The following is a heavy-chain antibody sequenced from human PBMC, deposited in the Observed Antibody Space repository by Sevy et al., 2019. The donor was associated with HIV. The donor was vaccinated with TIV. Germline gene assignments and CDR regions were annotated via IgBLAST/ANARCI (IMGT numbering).Heavy chain of an antibody. J-gene: IGHJ5*02. D-gene: IGHD6-19*01. V-gene: IGHV3-30-3*01. CDR2: ILYDGSNK. CDR3: ARSAVAGIEAWFDP. Sequence: GGSLRLSCVGSGFTFSRHAMHWVRQAPGKGLEWVAVILYDGSNKYYADSVKGRFTISRDNSKNTLDLEMNGLGPEDTAVYYCARSAVAGIEAWFDPWGLGTLVTVSS. CDR1: GFTFSRHA.